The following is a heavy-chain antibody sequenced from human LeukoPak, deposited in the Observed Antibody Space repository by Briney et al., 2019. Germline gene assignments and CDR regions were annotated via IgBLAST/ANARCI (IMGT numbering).Heavy chain of an antibody. Sequence: SETLSLTCTVSGDSISSRSDYWGWIRKPPGKGLEWIESIYYSESSYYNPSLKSRVTISVDTSKNQFSLKLSSVTAADTAVYYCARDVPADYWGQGTLVTVSS. CDR3: ARDVPADY. J-gene: IGHJ4*02. CDR2: IYYSESS. D-gene: IGHD1-14*01. CDR1: GDSISSRSDY. V-gene: IGHV4-39*07.